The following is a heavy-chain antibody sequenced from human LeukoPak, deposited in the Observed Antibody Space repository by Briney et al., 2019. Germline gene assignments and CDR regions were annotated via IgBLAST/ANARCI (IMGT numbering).Heavy chain of an antibody. Sequence: GGSLRLSCAASGFSVSSNYMNWVRQAPGMGLEWVSAIYTGGTTYYADSVRGRFTISRDNSKNTLYLQMNSLRAEDSAVYFCARDKLGSGYSSDFDCWGQGTLVTVSS. CDR1: GFSVSSNY. CDR3: ARDKLGSGYSSDFDC. D-gene: IGHD6-19*01. CDR2: IYTGGTT. V-gene: IGHV3-66*02. J-gene: IGHJ4*02.